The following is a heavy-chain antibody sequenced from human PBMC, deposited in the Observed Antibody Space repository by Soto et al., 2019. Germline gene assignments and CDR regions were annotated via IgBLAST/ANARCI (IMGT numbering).Heavy chain of an antibody. CDR2: IWYDGSNR. V-gene: IGHV3-33*01. CDR1: GFTLSNYG. J-gene: IGHJ3*02. Sequence: QVQLVESGGGVVQTGRSLRLSCAASGFTLSNYGMNWVRQAPGKGLEWVALIWYDGSNRYYADSVKGRFTISRDNSKNPRYLQMNGLGAEDTTVYYCARAYRPGLGIFDIWGQGTMVTVSS. D-gene: IGHD3-16*02. CDR3: ARAYRPGLGIFDI.